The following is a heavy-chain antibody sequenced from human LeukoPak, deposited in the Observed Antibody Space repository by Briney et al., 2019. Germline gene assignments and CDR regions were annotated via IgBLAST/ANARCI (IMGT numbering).Heavy chain of an antibody. J-gene: IGHJ5*02. D-gene: IGHD2-15*01. CDR3: ARGSCSGGSCYRGGFDP. V-gene: IGHV4-4*07. CDR2: IYTSGST. Sequence: SETLSLTCTVSGGSISSYYWSWIRQPAGKGLEWIGRIYTSGSTNYNPSLKSRVTMSVDTSKNQFSLKLSSVTAADTAVYYCARGSCSGGSCYRGGFDPWGQGTLVTVSS. CDR1: GGSISSYY.